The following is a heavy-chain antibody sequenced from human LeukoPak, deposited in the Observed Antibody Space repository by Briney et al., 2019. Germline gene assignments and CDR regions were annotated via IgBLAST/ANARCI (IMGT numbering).Heavy chain of an antibody. D-gene: IGHD2-21*01. CDR2: MSSGSSYI. CDR3: ARDRPTGASRVFVVQ. Sequence: GGSLRLSCTTSGFTFSTYAMTWVRQAPGKGLEGISSMSSGSSYIYYADSVRGRFTIYRDNNKNSLYLEMNNLRGEDTAIYYWARDRPTGASRVFVVQWGQGTPVTVSS. V-gene: IGHV3-21*06. CDR1: GFTFSTYA. J-gene: IGHJ4*02.